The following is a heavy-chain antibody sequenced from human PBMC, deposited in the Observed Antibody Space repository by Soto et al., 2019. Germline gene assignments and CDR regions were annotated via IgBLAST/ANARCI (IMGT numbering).Heavy chain of an antibody. V-gene: IGHV3-74*01. D-gene: IGHD3-22*01. Sequence: PGGSLRLSCAASGFTFSSYWMHWVRPAPGKWLVWVSRINSDGSSTSYADSVKGRFTISRDNAKNTLYLQMNSLRAEDTAVYYCARPFWHYYDSSGGWGWFDPWGQGTLVTVSS. CDR1: GFTFSSYW. J-gene: IGHJ5*02. CDR3: ARPFWHYYDSSGGWGWFDP. CDR2: INSDGSST.